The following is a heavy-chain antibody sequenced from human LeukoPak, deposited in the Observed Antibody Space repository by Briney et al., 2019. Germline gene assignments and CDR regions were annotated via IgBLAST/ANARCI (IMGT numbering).Heavy chain of an antibody. CDR3: ARDRQDIVVVVAATGDAFDI. J-gene: IGHJ3*02. CDR2: ISSSSSYI. D-gene: IGHD2-15*01. CDR1: GFTVSSNY. V-gene: IGHV3-21*01. Sequence: GGSLRLSCAASGFTVSSNYMNWVRQAPGKGLEWVSSISSSSSYIYYADSVKGRFTISRDNAKNSLYLQMNSLRAEDTAVYYCARDRQDIVVVVAATGDAFDIWGQGTMVTVSS.